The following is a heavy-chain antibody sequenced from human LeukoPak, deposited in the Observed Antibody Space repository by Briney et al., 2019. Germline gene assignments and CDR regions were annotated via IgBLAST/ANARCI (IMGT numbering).Heavy chain of an antibody. D-gene: IGHD2/OR15-2a*01. V-gene: IGHV4-61*02. Sequence: SETLSLTCTVSGGSISSGSYYWSWIRQPAGKGLEWIGRIYTSGSTNYNPSLKSRVTISVDTSKNQFSLKLSSVTAADTAVYYCASDLWDLAGHAFDIWGQGTMVTVSS. CDR1: GGSISSGSYY. J-gene: IGHJ3*02. CDR3: ASDLWDLAGHAFDI. CDR2: IYTSGST.